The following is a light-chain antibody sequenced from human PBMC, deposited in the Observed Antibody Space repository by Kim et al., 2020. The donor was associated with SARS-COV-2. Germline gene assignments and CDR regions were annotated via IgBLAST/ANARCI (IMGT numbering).Light chain of an antibody. CDR2: ANN. CDR3: QSYESSLSAWV. V-gene: IGLV1-40*01. CDR1: TSNIGAGYH. J-gene: IGLJ3*02. Sequence: WVAIYCTGSTSNIGAGYHVPWYQQITGTAPKLLISANNNRPSGVPDRFSVSKSDTSASLAITGIQAEDEANYYCQSYESSLSAWVFGGGTQLTVL.